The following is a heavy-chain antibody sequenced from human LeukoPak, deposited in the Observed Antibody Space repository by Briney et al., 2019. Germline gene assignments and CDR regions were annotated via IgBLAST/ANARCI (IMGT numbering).Heavy chain of an antibody. CDR1: GFPFSTCA. CDR2: ISAGGGTT. CDR3: VRVASRAFDY. J-gene: IGHJ4*02. Sequence: PGGSLRLSCEASGFPFSTCAMSWVRQTPGKGLEWVSAISAGGGTTFHADSVKGRFTISRDNSKNTLYLQMSSLRAEDTAVYYCVRVASRAFDYWGQGTLVTVSS. V-gene: IGHV3-23*01.